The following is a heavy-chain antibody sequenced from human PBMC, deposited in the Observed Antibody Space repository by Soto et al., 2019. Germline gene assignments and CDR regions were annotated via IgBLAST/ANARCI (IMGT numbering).Heavy chain of an antibody. J-gene: IGHJ4*02. D-gene: IGHD1-26*01. CDR1: GFTFSNYW. Sequence: GGSLRLSCAASGFTFSNYWMHWVRQVPGKGLVWVSRIKSDGSSTDYADSVKGRFTISRDNAKHTLYLQMNSLRAEDTAVYYCARDGPSGSYLVPSNCFDYWGQGALVTVSS. CDR2: IKSDGSST. CDR3: ARDGPSGSYLVPSNCFDY. V-gene: IGHV3-74*01.